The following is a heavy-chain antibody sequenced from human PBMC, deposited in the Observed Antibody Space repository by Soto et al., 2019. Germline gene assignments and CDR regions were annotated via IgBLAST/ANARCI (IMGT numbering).Heavy chain of an antibody. CDR2: IIPIFGTA. V-gene: IGHV1-69*13. Sequence: ASVKVSCKASGGTFSSYAISWVRQAPGQGLEWMGGIIPIFGTANCAQKFQGRVTITADESTSTAYMELSSLRSEDTAVYYCARAYYDFWSGHIGLTDYWGQGTLVTVSS. CDR3: ARAYYDFWSGHIGLTDY. J-gene: IGHJ4*02. D-gene: IGHD3-3*01. CDR1: GGTFSSYA.